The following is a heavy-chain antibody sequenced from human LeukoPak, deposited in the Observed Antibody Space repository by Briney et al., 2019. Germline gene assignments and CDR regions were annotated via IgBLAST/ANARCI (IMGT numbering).Heavy chain of an antibody. CDR2: VSYIDAST. V-gene: IGHV3-30*18. CDR1: GFTFSTYA. J-gene: IGHJ4*02. D-gene: IGHD7-27*01. CDR3: TKARLSRHEMGNFDFDY. Sequence: GGSLRLSCAASGFTFSTYAMRWVRQAPGKGLEWVAIVSYIDASTYYADSVKGRFTISRDNSKNTLYLQMNSLRTEDTAVYYCTKARLSRHEMGNFDFDYWGERTLVTVSS.